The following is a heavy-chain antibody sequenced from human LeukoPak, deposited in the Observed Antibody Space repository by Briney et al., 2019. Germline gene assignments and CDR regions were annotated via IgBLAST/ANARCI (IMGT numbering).Heavy chain of an antibody. Sequence: SETLSLTCAVYGGSFSGYYWSWIRQPPGKGLEWIGYSYHSGSTYYNPSLKSRVIISVDTSKNQFSLRLSSVTAADTAVYYCARVYAVVVAARYFDIWGQGTMVTVSS. J-gene: IGHJ3*02. V-gene: IGHV4-34*01. CDR1: GGSFSGYY. CDR3: ARVYAVVVAARYFDI. CDR2: SYHSGST. D-gene: IGHD2-15*01.